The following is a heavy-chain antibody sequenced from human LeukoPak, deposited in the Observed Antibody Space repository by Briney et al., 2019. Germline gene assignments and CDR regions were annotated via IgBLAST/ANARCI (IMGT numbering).Heavy chain of an antibody. CDR2: IYCSGST. V-gene: IGHV4-39*01. CDR1: GGSISSSSYY. J-gene: IGHJ3*02. CDR3: ARHLRRAGAFDI. D-gene: IGHD3-10*01. Sequence: SETLSLTCTVSGGSISSSSYYWGWIRQPPGKGLEWIGSIYCSGSTYYNPSLKSRVTISVDTSKNQFSLKLSSVIAADTAVYYCARHLRRAGAFDIWGQGTMVTVSS.